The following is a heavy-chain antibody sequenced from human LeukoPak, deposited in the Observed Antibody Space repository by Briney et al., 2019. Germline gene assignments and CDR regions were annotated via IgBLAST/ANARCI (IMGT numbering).Heavy chain of an antibody. D-gene: IGHD7-27*01. J-gene: IGHJ4*02. CDR3: ERGPTGDPKFDY. Sequence: SDTLSLTCSVSGGSISNYFWTWIRQPPGKALEWIGYTYSCRSTYYNPSLKSPVTISVDTSKDRFSLKLSTVSAADTDVYYCERGPTGDPKFDYWGQGTLVTVS. CDR1: GGSISNYF. V-gene: IGHV4-59*08. CDR2: TYSCRST.